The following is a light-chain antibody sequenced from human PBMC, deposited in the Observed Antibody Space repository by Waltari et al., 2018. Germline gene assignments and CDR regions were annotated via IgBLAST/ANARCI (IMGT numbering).Light chain of an antibody. CDR3: QKYESLPAT. CDR1: QSVGRY. Sequence: EIVLTQSPGPLSLSPGERATLSCRASQSVGRYLVWYQQKPGQAPRLLIYHAAIRATGIPDRFSGSGSGTDFSLTISRLEPEDFAVYYCQKYESLPATFGQGTKVEI. J-gene: IGKJ1*01. V-gene: IGKV3-20*01. CDR2: HAA.